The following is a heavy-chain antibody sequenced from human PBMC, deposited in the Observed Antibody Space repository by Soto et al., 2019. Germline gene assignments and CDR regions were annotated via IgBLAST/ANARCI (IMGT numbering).Heavy chain of an antibody. Sequence: PSETLSLTCAVYGGSFSGYYWSWIRQPPGKGLEWIGEINHSGSTNYNPSLKSRVTISVDTSKNQFSLKLSSVTAADTAVYYCARGIGGYSYGSGSGPYNWFDPWGQGTLVTVSS. V-gene: IGHV4-34*01. CDR3: ARGIGGYSYGSGSGPYNWFDP. J-gene: IGHJ5*02. D-gene: IGHD5-18*01. CDR2: INHSGST. CDR1: GGSFSGYY.